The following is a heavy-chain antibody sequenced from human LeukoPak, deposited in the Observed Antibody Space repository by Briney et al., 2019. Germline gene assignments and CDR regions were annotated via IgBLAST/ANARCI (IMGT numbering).Heavy chain of an antibody. V-gene: IGHV3-48*03. D-gene: IGHD1/OR15-1a*01. J-gene: IGHJ5*02. CDR1: GFTFSNYA. Sequence: QAGGSLRLSCAASGFTFSNYAMNWVRQAPGKGLEWVSYISSSGSTIYYAESVKGRFTISRDNAKKSLYLQMNSLRAGDTAVYYCARDGGTPTTGNWFDPWGQGTLVIVSS. CDR3: ARDGGTPTTGNWFDP. CDR2: ISSSGSTI.